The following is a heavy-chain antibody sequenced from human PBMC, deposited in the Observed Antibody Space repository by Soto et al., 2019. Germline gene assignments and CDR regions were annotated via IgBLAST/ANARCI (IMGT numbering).Heavy chain of an antibody. V-gene: IGHV1-24*01. Sequence: QVQLVQSGAEVKKPGASVKVSCKVSGYTLTELSMHWVRQAPGKGLEWMGGFDPEDGETIYAQKLQGRGTMTEDTSTHTAYMELRSLRSEDTAVYYCATHLIGAAAGIFDYWGQGTLVTVAS. CDR3: ATHLIGAAAGIFDY. CDR1: GYTLTELS. CDR2: FDPEDGET. J-gene: IGHJ4*02. D-gene: IGHD6-13*01.